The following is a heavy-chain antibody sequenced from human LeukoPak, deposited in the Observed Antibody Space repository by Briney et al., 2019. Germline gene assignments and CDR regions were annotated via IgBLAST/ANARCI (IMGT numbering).Heavy chain of an antibody. CDR2: INHSGST. CDR1: GGSFGGYY. V-gene: IGHV4-34*01. J-gene: IGHJ4*02. D-gene: IGHD2-2*01. Sequence: SETLSLTCAVYGGSFGGYYWSWIRQPPGRGLEWIGEINHSGSTNYNPSLMSRVTISVDTSKNQFSLKLSSVTAADTAVYYCARGRYCSSTSCFRPFDYWGQGTLVTVSS. CDR3: ARGRYCSSTSCFRPFDY.